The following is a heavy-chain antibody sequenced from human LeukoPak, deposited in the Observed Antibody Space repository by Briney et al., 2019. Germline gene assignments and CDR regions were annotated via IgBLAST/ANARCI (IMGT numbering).Heavy chain of an antibody. CDR2: GYYSGST. CDR1: GGSISSSTYY. D-gene: IGHD1-14*01. Sequence: SETLSLTCTVSGGSISSSTYYWGWIRQPPGKGLEWIGSGYYSGSTYYNPSLKSRVTISLDTSKNQFSLKLSSVNAADTAVYYCARGLTIDYWGQGTLVTVSS. V-gene: IGHV4-39*07. CDR3: ARGLTIDY. J-gene: IGHJ4*02.